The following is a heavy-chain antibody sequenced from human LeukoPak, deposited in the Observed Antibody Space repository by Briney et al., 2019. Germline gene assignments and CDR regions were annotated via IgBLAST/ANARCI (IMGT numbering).Heavy chain of an antibody. Sequence: VRSLRLSCAASGFTFSSYGMHWVRQAPGKGLEGVAVIWYDGSNKYYADSVKGRFTISRDNSKNTLYLQMNSLRAEDTAVYYCATEDGYNGKWSQGTLVTVSS. CDR2: IWYDGSNK. CDR3: ATEDGYNGK. J-gene: IGHJ4*02. V-gene: IGHV3-33*01. CDR1: GFTFSSYG. D-gene: IGHD5-24*01.